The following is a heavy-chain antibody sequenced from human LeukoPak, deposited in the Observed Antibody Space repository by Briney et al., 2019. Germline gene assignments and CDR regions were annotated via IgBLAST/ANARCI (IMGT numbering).Heavy chain of an antibody. J-gene: IGHJ4*02. V-gene: IGHV3-21*01. Sequence: PGGSLRLSCAASGFTFSSYSMNWVRQAPGKGLEWVSSISSSSSYIYYADSVKGRFTISRDNAKNSLYLQMNSLRAEDTAVYYCATYGPGSRRGVDYWGQGTLVTVSS. D-gene: IGHD3-10*01. CDR1: GFTFSSYS. CDR2: ISSSSSYI. CDR3: ATYGPGSRRGVDY.